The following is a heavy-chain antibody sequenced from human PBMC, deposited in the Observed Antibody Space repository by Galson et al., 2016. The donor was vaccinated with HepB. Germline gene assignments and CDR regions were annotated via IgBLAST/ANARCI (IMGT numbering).Heavy chain of an antibody. J-gene: IGHJ4*02. CDR3: ATSRAVRSGYVGAFDS. D-gene: IGHD3-3*01. Sequence: SLRLSCAASGFRFSDYWMTWVRQAPGKGLEWVANIKPDGSEKFYLDSVRGRFTISRDNAKDSLYLQVNSLRAEDTAVYYCATSRAVRSGYVGAFDSWGQGTVVTVSS. V-gene: IGHV3-7*01. CDR1: GFRFSDYW. CDR2: IKPDGSEK.